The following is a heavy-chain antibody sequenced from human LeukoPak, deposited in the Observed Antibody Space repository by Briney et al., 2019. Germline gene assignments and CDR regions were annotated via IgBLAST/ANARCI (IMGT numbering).Heavy chain of an antibody. V-gene: IGHV4-34*01. CDR1: GGSFCGYY. Sequence: SETLSLTCAVYGGSFCGYYWSWNRKPPGKGLEWIGEINHSGSTNYNPSLKSRVTISVDTSKNQFSLKLCAVTAADTAVYYCASEKLWFVELSQSYWGQGTLVTVSS. D-gene: IGHD3-10*01. CDR3: ASEKLWFVELSQSY. J-gene: IGHJ4*02. CDR2: INHSGST.